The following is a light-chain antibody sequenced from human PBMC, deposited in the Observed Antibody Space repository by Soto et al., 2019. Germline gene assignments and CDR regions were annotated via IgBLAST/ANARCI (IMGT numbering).Light chain of an antibody. CDR2: DAS. Sequence: DIQMTQSPSSLSASVGDRVTITCQASQDISNYLNWYQQKPGKAPKLLIYDASNLETGVPSRFSGSGSGTDFTLTISSLQPEDFATYYCQQSYSSRLTFGGGTKVEIK. CDR3: QQSYSSRLT. V-gene: IGKV1-33*01. J-gene: IGKJ4*01. CDR1: QDISNY.